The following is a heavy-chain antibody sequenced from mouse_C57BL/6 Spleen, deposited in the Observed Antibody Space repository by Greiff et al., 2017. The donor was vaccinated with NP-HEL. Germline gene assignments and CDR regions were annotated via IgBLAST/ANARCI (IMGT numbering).Heavy chain of an antibody. D-gene: IGHD2-1*01. CDR3: AREGRNGGFAY. J-gene: IGHJ3*01. Sequence: VQLQQSGPGLVKPSQSLSLTCSVTGYSITSGYYWNWIRQFPGNKLEWMGYISYDGSNNYNPSLKNRISITRDTSKNQFFLKLNSVTTEDTATYYCAREGRNGGFAYWGQGTLVTVSA. V-gene: IGHV3-6*01. CDR1: GYSITSGYY. CDR2: ISYDGSN.